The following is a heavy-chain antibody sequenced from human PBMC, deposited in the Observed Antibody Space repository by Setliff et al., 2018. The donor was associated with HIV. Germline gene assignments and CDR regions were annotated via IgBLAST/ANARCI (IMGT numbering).Heavy chain of an antibody. CDR3: TGDYNSGSYRFDY. J-gene: IGHJ4*02. V-gene: IGHV4-39*07. CDR1: GDSNSSSIYY. Sequence: SETLSLTCAVSGDSNSSSIYYWGWIRQPPGKGLEWIGSVYYGGSTYYNPSLKSRVTISVDTSKNQFSLKLSSVTAADTAVYYCTGDYNSGSYRFDYWGQGTPVTVSS. D-gene: IGHD3-10*01. CDR2: VYYGGST.